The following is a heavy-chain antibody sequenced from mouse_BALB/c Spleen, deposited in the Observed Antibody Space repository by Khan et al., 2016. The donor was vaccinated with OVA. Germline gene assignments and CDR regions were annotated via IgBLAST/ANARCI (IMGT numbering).Heavy chain of an antibody. CDR1: GYSFTEYT. D-gene: IGHD1-1*01. J-gene: IGHJ3*01. CDR3: GRWYFVSTWFAY. Sequence: EVQLQESGPELVKPGASVKISCKTSGYSFTEYTMHWVRQSHGKSLEWLGGINPNNGDTTYNQQLKGKATLTVNKSSSTAYMELRSLTSDASAVFYCGRWYFVSTWFAYWGQGTLVTVSA. V-gene: IGHV1-22*01. CDR2: INPNNGDT.